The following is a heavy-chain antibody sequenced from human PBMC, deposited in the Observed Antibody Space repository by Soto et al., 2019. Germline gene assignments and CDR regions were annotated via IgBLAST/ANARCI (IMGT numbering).Heavy chain of an antibody. J-gene: IGHJ6*02. V-gene: IGHV3-33*01. CDR2: IWYDGSNK. CDR1: GFTFSSYG. CDR3: ARETYSSSWLYYYGMDV. Sequence: QVQLGESGGGVVQPGRSLRLSCAASGFTFSSYGMHWVRQAPGKGLEWVAVIWYDGSNKYYADSVKGRFTISRDNSKNTLYLQMNSLRAEDTAVYYCARETYSSSWLYYYGMDVWGQGTTVTVSS. D-gene: IGHD6-13*01.